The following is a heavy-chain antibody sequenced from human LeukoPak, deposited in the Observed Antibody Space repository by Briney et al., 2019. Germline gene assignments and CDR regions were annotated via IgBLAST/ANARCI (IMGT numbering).Heavy chain of an antibody. D-gene: IGHD1-26*01. CDR3: ARTMGATNFDACDI. Sequence: SETLSLTCTVSGGSLNSSSYYWGWIRQPPGKGLEWIGSIFYSGSTYYKAALKSRVTISLETSKNQFSLKLSSVTAADTAVYYCARTMGATNFDACDIWGQGTMVSVSS. CDR2: IFYSGST. V-gene: IGHV4-39*01. CDR1: GGSLNSSSYY. J-gene: IGHJ3*02.